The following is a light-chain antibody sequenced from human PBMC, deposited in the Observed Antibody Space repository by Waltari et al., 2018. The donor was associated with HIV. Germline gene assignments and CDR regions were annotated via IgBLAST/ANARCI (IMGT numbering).Light chain of an antibody. CDR3: QQYAHSPHT. CDR1: NTVAKNY. CDR2: GAS. Sequence: EVVFTHSPGTLSLSPGERATLSCRASNTVAKNYVAWHQQRHGQAPRVLISGASNRTTGIPDRFSGSGSGTDFTLTISRLEPEDFAVYYCQQYAHSPHTFGQGTKVEIK. V-gene: IGKV3-20*01. J-gene: IGKJ1*01.